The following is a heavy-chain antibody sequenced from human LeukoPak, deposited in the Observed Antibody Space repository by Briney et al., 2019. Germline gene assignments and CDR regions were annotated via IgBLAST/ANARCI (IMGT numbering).Heavy chain of an antibody. D-gene: IGHD6-13*01. Sequence: GASVKVSCKASGGTFSSYAISGVRQAPGQGLEWMGGIIPIFGTANYAQKFQGRVTITADKSTSTAYMELSSLRSEDTAVYYCARGGLSSSWYADAFDIWGQGTMVTVSS. J-gene: IGHJ3*02. CDR1: GGTFSSYA. V-gene: IGHV1-69*06. CDR3: ARGGLSSSWYADAFDI. CDR2: IIPIFGTA.